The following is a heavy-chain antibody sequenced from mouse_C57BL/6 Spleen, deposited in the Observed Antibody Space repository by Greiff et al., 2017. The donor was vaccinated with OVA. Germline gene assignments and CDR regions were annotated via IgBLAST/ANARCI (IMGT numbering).Heavy chain of an antibody. CDR3: ARSDPSYYSNPYWYFDV. V-gene: IGHV1-55*01. Sequence: VQLQQPGAELVKPGASVKMSCKASGYSFTSYWITWVKQRPGQGLEWIGDIYPGSGSTNYNEKFKSKATLTVDTSSSTAYMQLSSLTSEDSAVYYCARSDPSYYSNPYWYFDVWGTGTTVTVSP. D-gene: IGHD2-5*01. CDR2: IYPGSGST. CDR1: GYSFTSYW. J-gene: IGHJ1*03.